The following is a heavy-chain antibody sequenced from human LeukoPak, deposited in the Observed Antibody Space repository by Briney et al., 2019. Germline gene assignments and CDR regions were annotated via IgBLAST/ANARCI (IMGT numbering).Heavy chain of an antibody. D-gene: IGHD3-22*01. Sequence: GGSLRLSCAASGFTFSDYYMSWIRQAPGKGLEWVSYISSSGSTIYYADSVKGRFTISRDNAKNSLYLQMNSLRAEDTAVYYCAREAVVIQYYFDYWGQGTLVTVSS. J-gene: IGHJ4*02. V-gene: IGHV3-11*01. CDR1: GFTFSDYY. CDR2: ISSSGSTI. CDR3: AREAVVIQYYFDY.